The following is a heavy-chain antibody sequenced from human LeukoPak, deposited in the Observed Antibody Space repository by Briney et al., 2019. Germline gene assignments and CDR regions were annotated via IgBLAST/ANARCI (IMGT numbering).Heavy chain of an antibody. D-gene: IGHD1/OR15-1a*01. CDR3: AKVGIIETIEQLNWFDP. V-gene: IGHV3-23*01. Sequence: GGSLRLSCAASGLTFSSYAMIWVRQAPGKGLEWVSIISSSGDSTYYADSVKGRFTFSRDNSKNTLSLQMSSLGADDTAVYYCAKVGIIETIEQLNWFDPWGQGTLVTVSS. CDR1: GLTFSSYA. J-gene: IGHJ5*02. CDR2: ISSSGDST.